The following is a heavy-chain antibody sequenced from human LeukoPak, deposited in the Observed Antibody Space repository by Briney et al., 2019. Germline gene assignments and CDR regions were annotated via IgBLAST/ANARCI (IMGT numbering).Heavy chain of an antibody. CDR1: GFTFSSYA. Sequence: PGGSLRLSCAASGFTFSSYAMSWVRQAPGKGLEWVSAISGSGGSTYYADSVKGRFTIPRDNSKNTLYLQMNSLRAEDTAVYYCAKRGSSSWYWFDSWGQGTLVTVSS. J-gene: IGHJ5*01. D-gene: IGHD6-13*01. CDR2: ISGSGGST. V-gene: IGHV3-23*01. CDR3: AKRGSSSWYWFDS.